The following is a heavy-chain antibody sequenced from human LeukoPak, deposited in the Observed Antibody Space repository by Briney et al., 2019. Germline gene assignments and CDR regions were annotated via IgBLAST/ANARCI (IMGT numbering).Heavy chain of an antibody. Sequence: PSETLSLTCAVYGGSLSDCYWSWIRQPPGKGLEWIGEIDHSGTTNFNPSLKSRVTISVDTSKNQFSLKFRSLTAADTAVYYCARDLTTPANWFDPWGQGTLVTVSS. CDR1: GGSLSDCY. CDR2: IDHSGTT. D-gene: IGHD3-3*01. J-gene: IGHJ5*02. CDR3: ARDLTTPANWFDP. V-gene: IGHV4-34*01.